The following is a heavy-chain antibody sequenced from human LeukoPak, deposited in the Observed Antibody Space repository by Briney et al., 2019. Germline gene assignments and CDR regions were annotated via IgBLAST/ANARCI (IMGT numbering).Heavy chain of an antibody. Sequence: PSETLSLTCTVSGGSISSGSYYWSWIRQPAGKGLEWIGRIYTSGSTNYNPSLKSRVTISVDTSKNQFSLKLSSVTAADPAVYYYPRVTTIFGVVYYYYYMDVWGKGTPVPVSS. CDR1: GGSISSGSYY. V-gene: IGHV4-61*02. D-gene: IGHD3-3*01. CDR2: IYTSGST. CDR3: PRVTTIFGVVYYYYYMDV. J-gene: IGHJ6*03.